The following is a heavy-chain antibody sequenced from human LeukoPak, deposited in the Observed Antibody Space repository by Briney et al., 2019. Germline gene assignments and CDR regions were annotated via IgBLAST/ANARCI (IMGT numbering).Heavy chain of an antibody. J-gene: IGHJ3*02. CDR1: GFSVNTYT. D-gene: IGHD6-13*01. V-gene: IGHV3-23*01. Sequence: GGSLRLSCAASGFSVNTYTMYWVRQAPGKGLEWVSGIRKSDGSTYYADSVQGRFTISSDNSKNTVFLQMLNLRADDTAVYYCAKDSGFAYSSSWYRVDAFDIWGQGTMVTVSS. CDR3: AKDSGFAYSSSWYRVDAFDI. CDR2: IRKSDGST.